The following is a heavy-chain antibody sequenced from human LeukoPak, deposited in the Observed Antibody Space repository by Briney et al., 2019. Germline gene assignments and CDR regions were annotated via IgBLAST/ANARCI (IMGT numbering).Heavy chain of an antibody. V-gene: IGHV3-23*01. CDR3: AKAHSSGWYHFDY. J-gene: IGHJ4*02. CDR2: ISGSGGST. D-gene: IGHD6-19*01. Sequence: GGSLRLSCAASGFTFSSHAMSWVRQATGKGLEWVSGISGSGGSTYYADSVKGRFTISRDNFKNTLYVQMHSLRAEDTAVYYCAKAHSSGWYHFDYWGQGTLVAVSS. CDR1: GFTFSSHA.